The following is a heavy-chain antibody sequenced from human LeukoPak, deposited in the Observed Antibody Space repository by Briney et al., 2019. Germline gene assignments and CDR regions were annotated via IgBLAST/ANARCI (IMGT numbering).Heavy chain of an antibody. J-gene: IGHJ4*02. D-gene: IGHD6-13*01. Sequence: SGPTLVNPTQTLTLTCTFSGFSLSTSGVGVGWIRQPPGKALEWLALIYWNDDKRYSPSLKSRLTITKDTSKNQVVLTMTNMDPVDTATYYCAHRPGSSSFMGDYYFDYWGQGTLVTVSS. CDR3: AHRPGSSSFMGDYYFDY. CDR1: GFSLSTSGVG. CDR2: IYWNDDK. V-gene: IGHV2-5*01.